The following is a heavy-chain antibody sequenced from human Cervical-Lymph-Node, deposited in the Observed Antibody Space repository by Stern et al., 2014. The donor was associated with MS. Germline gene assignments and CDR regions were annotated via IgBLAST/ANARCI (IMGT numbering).Heavy chain of an antibody. CDR3: ASGLIPRDHYNYYGMEV. CDR1: GGTFSSFG. Sequence: QVQLGQSGAEVKKPGSSVKVSCKASGGTFSSFGISWVRQAPGQGLEWVEGIIPIFGPANYAQQLKDRVTITADTSTSTAYMDLSSLRSEDTAIYYCASGLIPRDHYNYYGMEVWGQGTTVTVSS. J-gene: IGHJ6*02. CDR2: IIPIFGPA. D-gene: IGHD1-14*01. V-gene: IGHV1-69*06.